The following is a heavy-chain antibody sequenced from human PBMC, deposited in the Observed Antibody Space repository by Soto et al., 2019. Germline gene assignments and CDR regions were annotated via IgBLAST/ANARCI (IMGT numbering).Heavy chain of an antibody. Sequence: QVTVKESGPVLVKPTETLTLTCTVSGFSLSNAGLGVSWIRQPQGTALEWLAHIFSNDEKSSSTSLKSRLTISQNTSKSQVVLIITNMDPVDTATYYCASTYSTSWYWFDPWGQGTLVTVSS. CDR2: IFSNDEK. CDR3: ASTYSTSWYWFDP. J-gene: IGHJ5*02. D-gene: IGHD6-13*01. V-gene: IGHV2-26*04. CDR1: GFSLSNAGLG.